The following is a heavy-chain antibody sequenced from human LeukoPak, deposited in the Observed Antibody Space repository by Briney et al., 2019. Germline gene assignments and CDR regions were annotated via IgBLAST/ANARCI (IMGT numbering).Heavy chain of an antibody. Sequence: ASVKVSCKASGYTFTSYGISWVRQAPGQGLEWMGWISAYNGNTNYAQNLQGRVTMTTDTSTSTAYMELRSLRFDDTAVYYCARDGAVAGQFDCWGQGTLVTVSS. CDR1: GYTFTSYG. CDR2: ISAYNGNT. CDR3: ARDGAVAGQFDC. D-gene: IGHD6-19*01. J-gene: IGHJ4*02. V-gene: IGHV1-18*01.